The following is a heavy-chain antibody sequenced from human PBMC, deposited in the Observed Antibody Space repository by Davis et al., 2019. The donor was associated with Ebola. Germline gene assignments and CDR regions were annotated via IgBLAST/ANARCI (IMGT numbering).Heavy chain of an antibody. CDR2: IYPDDSDT. CDR3: ARPRSYCSSTSCYYHYYMDV. J-gene: IGHJ6*03. V-gene: IGHV5-51*01. D-gene: IGHD2-2*01. Sequence: GESLKISCKGSGYSFTSYWIGWARQMPGKGLDWMGIIYPDDSDTRYRPSLEGQVTISADKSISTAYLQWTSLRASDTAMYYCARPRSYCSSTSCYYHYYMDVWGKGTTVTGSS. CDR1: GYSFTSYW.